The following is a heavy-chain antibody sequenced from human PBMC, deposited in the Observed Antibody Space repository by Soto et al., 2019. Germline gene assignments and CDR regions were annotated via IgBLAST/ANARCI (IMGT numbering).Heavy chain of an antibody. V-gene: IGHV1-46*01. CDR1: GYTFTSYY. J-gene: IGHJ5*02. CDR3: ARDRSSSWSTSNWFDP. CDR2: INPSGGST. Sequence: ASVKVSCKASGYTFTSYYMHWVRQAPGQGLEWMGIINPSGGSTSYAQEFQGRVTMTRDTSTSTVYMELSSLRSEDTAVYYCARDRSSSWSTSNWFDPWGQGTLVTVSS. D-gene: IGHD6-13*01.